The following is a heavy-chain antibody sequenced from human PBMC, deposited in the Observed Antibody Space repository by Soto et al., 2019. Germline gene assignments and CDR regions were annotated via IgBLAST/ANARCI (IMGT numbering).Heavy chain of an antibody. D-gene: IGHD6-13*01. J-gene: IGHJ3*02. Sequence: EVQLVESGGGLVKPGGSLRLSCAASGFTFSSYSMNWVRQAPGKGLEWVSSISSSSSYIYYADSVKGRFTISRDNAKNSLYLQMNSLRAEDTAVYYCAILSSSGTDAFDIWGQGTTVTVSS. CDR1: GFTFSSYS. V-gene: IGHV3-21*01. CDR3: AILSSSGTDAFDI. CDR2: ISSSSSYI.